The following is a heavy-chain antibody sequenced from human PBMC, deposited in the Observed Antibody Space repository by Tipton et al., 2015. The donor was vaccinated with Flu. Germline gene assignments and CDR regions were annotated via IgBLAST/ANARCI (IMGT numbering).Heavy chain of an antibody. CDR1: GGSISSYY. J-gene: IGHJ3*02. CDR3: ARGVIYYDSSGPITDAFDI. V-gene: IGHV4-4*08. D-gene: IGHD3-22*01. CDR2: IYTSGST. Sequence: TLSLTCTVSGGSISSYYWSWIRQPPGKGLEWIGRIYTSGSTNYNPSLKSRVTISVDTSKNQFSLKLSSVTAADTAVYYCARGVIYYDSSGPITDAFDIWGQGTMVTVSS.